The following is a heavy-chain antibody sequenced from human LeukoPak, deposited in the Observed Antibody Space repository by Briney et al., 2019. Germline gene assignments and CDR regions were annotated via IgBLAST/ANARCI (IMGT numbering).Heavy chain of an antibody. J-gene: IGHJ4*02. CDR2: VYDRGGT. Sequence: SETLSLTCTVSGDFISRYYWSWIRQSPGKGLEWIGYVYDRGGTNYNPSLKSRAIISADTSKNQFSLKVTSVTAADTAVYYCARASDSGDWHLGYWGQGTLVTVSS. V-gene: IGHV4-59*01. D-gene: IGHD2-21*02. CDR3: ARASDSGDWHLGY. CDR1: GDFISRYY.